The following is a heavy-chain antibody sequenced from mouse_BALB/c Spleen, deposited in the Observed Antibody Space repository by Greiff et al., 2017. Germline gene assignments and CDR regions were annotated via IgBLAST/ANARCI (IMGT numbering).Heavy chain of an antibody. D-gene: IGHD2-3*01. Sequence: EVKVVESGGGLVQPGGSLRLSCATSGFTFTDYYMSWVRQPPGKALEWLGFIRNKANGYTTEYSASVKGRFTISRDNSQSILYLQMNTLRAEDSATYYCARDPYDGYYDYWGQGTTLTVSS. J-gene: IGHJ2*01. CDR2: IRNKANGYTT. CDR1: GFTFTDYY. CDR3: ARDPYDGYYDY. V-gene: IGHV7-3*02.